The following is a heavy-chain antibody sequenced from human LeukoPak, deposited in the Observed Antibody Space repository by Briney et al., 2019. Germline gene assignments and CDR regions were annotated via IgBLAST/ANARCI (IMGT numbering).Heavy chain of an antibody. CDR2: ISADNGNT. V-gene: IGHV1-18*01. CDR1: GYTFTSYG. D-gene: IGHD6-19*01. CDR3: ARDPGRRIAVAGSFDY. J-gene: IGHJ4*02. Sequence: ASVKVSCKASGYTFTSYGISWVRQAPGQGLEWMGWISADNGNTHYAQKLQGRVTMTTDTSTSTAYMELRSLRSDDTAVYYCARDPGRRIAVAGSFDYWGQGTLVTVSS.